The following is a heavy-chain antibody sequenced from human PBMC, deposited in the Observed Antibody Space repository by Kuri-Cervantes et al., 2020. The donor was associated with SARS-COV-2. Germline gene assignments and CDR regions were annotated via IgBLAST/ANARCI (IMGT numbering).Heavy chain of an antibody. D-gene: IGHD2-15*01. Sequence: GESLKISCAASGFTFTSYAMHWVRQAPGKGLEWVALISYDGSNKYYADSVKGRFTISRDNAKNSLYLQMNSLRAEDTAVYYCARTPGAGDYWGQGTLVTVSS. CDR2: ISYDGSNK. V-gene: IGHV3-30-3*01. J-gene: IGHJ4*02. CDR3: ARTPGAGDY. CDR1: GFTFTSYA.